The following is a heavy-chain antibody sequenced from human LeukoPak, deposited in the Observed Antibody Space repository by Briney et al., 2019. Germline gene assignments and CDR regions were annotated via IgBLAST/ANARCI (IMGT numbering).Heavy chain of an antibody. CDR1: GFIFSSYA. V-gene: IGHV3-48*02. Sequence: GGSLRLSCAASGFIFSSYAMNWVRQAPGKGLEWISYISPTYTIYYSDSVRGRFTISRDNAKNSLFLQMNSLRDEDTAVYFCTRDHDWGFDYWGPGTLVAVSS. D-gene: IGHD2-21*01. CDR2: ISPTYTI. CDR3: TRDHDWGFDY. J-gene: IGHJ4*02.